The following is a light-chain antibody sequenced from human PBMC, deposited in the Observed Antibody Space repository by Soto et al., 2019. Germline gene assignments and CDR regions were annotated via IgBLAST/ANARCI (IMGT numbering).Light chain of an antibody. CDR1: QSVGSY. J-gene: IGKJ4*01. CDR3: QQRSNWLT. CDR2: DAS. V-gene: IGKV3-11*01. Sequence: EIALTQSPATLSLSPRERATLSCRASQSVGSYLAWYQQKPGQAPRLLIYDASNRATGIPARFSGSGSGTDFTLTISSLEPEDFAVYFCQQRSNWLTFGGGTKVEIK.